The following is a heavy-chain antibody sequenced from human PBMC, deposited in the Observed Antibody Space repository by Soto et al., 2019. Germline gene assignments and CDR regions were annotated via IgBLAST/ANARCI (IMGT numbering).Heavy chain of an antibody. CDR3: ARAYNWSTRGFDY. CDR1: GFTFSSYA. D-gene: IGHD1-20*01. J-gene: IGHJ4*02. V-gene: IGHV3-23*01. Sequence: GGSLRLSCAASGFTFSSYAMSWVRQAPGKGLEWVSSISGSGGSTYYADSVKGRFTISRDNSKNTLYLQMNSLRAEDTAVYYCARAYNWSTRGFDYWGQGTLVTVSS. CDR2: ISGSGGST.